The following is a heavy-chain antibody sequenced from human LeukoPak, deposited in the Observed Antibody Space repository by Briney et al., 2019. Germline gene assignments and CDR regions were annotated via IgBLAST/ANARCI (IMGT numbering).Heavy chain of an antibody. D-gene: IGHD6-13*01. CDR1: GYSFIDYY. Sequence: GSVKVSCKTSGYSFIDYYIHGVRQAPGQGLECVGWINSNSADTNYAQNFQGRVTMTRDTSISTAYMELSRLRSDDTALYYCARIGISARGTNFHDWGQGTLVTVSS. CDR2: INSNSADT. CDR3: ARIGISARGTNFHD. J-gene: IGHJ1*01. V-gene: IGHV1-2*02.